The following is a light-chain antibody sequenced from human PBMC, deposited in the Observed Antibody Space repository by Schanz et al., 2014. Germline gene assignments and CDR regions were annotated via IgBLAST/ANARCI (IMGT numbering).Light chain of an antibody. CDR1: QTISTY. J-gene: IGKJ4*01. CDR3: QQSYIPPLT. CDR2: GAS. V-gene: IGKV1-39*01. Sequence: DIQMTQSPSSLSASIGDRVTITCRASQTISTYLNWYQQRPGKAPKLLIYGASSLQSGVPSRFSGSGSGTDFTLTISSLQPEDFATYYCQQSYIPPLTFGGGTTVEIK.